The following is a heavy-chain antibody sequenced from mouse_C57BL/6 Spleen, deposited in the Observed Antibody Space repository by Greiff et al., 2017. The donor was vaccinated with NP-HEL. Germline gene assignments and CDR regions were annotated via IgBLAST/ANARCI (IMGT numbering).Heavy chain of an antibody. CDR3: ARWDYGSSSFAY. CDR2: INPNNGGT. CDR1: GYTFTDYN. J-gene: IGHJ3*01. D-gene: IGHD1-1*01. Sequence: SGPELVKPGASVKIPCKASGYTFTDYNMDWVKQSHGKSLEWIGDINPNNGGTIYNQKFKGKATLTVDKSSSTAYMELRSLTSEDTAVYYCARWDYGSSSFAYWGQGTLVTVSA. V-gene: IGHV1-18*01.